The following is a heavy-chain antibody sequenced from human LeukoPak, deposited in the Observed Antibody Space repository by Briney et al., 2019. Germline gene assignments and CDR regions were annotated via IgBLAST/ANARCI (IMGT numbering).Heavy chain of an antibody. V-gene: IGHV4-39*01. J-gene: IGHJ5*02. CDR2: IYYSGNT. CDR3: ARGPLYTESFARTWFDA. Sequence: SETLSLTCTVSGGSITSASYYWGWVRQPPGKGLEWIGSIYYSGNTYNNPSLKGRVTISIDTSTSRFSLELRSVTAADTAVYFCARGPLYTESFARTWFDAWGRGTVVTVSS. CDR1: GGSITSASYY. D-gene: IGHD1-26*01.